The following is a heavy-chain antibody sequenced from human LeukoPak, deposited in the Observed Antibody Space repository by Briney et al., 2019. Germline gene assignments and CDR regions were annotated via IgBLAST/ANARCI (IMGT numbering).Heavy chain of an antibody. V-gene: IGHV1-18*01. D-gene: IGHD3-22*01. CDR1: GYTFTSYG. CDR2: ISAYNGNT. Sequence: ASVKVSCKASGYTFTSYGISWVRQAPGQGLEWMGWISAYNGNTNYAQKLQGRVTMTTDTSTSTAYMELRSLRSDDTAVYYCAREAGYYDSSGYLDYWGQGALVTVSS. CDR3: AREAGYYDSSGYLDY. J-gene: IGHJ4*02.